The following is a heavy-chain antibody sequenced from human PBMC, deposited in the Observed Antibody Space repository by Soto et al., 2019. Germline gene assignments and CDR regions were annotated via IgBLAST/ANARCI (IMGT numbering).Heavy chain of an antibody. J-gene: IGHJ3*02. CDR3: ARDERGEPDAFDI. CDR2: IYYSGST. D-gene: IGHD2-21*01. V-gene: IGHV4-59*01. CDR1: GGSISSYY. Sequence: SQTLSLTCTVAGGSISSYYWSCLRQPPGKGLEWIGYIYYSGSTNYNPSLKSRVTISVDTSKNQFSLKLSSVTAADTAVYYCARDERGEPDAFDIWGQGTMVTVSS.